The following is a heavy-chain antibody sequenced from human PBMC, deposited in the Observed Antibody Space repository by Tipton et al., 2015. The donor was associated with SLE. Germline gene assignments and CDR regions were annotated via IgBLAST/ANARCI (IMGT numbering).Heavy chain of an antibody. CDR1: GFTFSDYY. D-gene: IGHD3-22*01. CDR3: ARGPRDYDTSGYFQTYWYFDL. CDR2: ISSSSSYT. J-gene: IGHJ2*01. V-gene: IGHV3-11*06. Sequence: SLRLSCAASGFTFSDYYMSWIRQAPGKGLEWVSYISSSSSYTNYADSVKGRFTISRDNAKNSLYLQMNSLRAEDTAVYYCARGPRDYDTSGYFQTYWYFDLWGRGTLVTVSS.